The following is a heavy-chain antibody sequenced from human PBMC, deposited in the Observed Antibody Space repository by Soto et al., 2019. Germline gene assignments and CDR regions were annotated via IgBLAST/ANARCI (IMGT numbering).Heavy chain of an antibody. V-gene: IGHV3-30*04. CDR2: ISYDGSNK. CDR1: GFTFSNYA. J-gene: IGHJ4*02. D-gene: IGHD6-19*01. Sequence: QVQLVESGGGVVQPGRSLRLSCAASGFTFSNYAMHWVRQAPGKGLEWVAVISYDGSNKYYADSVKGRFTISRDNSKNTLDMQVNSLRAEDTAVYYCARVHSSGWYVPLDYWGQGTLVTVSS. CDR3: ARVHSSGWYVPLDY.